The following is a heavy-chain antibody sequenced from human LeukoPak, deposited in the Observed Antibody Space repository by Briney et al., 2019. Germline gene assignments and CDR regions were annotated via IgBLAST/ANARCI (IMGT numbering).Heavy chain of an antibody. CDR3: AREWSIVVVAATRVFAFDI. D-gene: IGHD2-15*01. V-gene: IGHV4-4*07. CDR1: GGSISSYY. J-gene: IGHJ3*02. Sequence: SETLSLTCTVSGGSISSYYWSWIRQPAGKGLEWIGRIYTSGSTNYNPSLKSRVTMSVDTSKNQFSLKLSSVTAADTAVYYCAREWSIVVVAATRVFAFDIWGQGTMVTVSS. CDR2: IYTSGST.